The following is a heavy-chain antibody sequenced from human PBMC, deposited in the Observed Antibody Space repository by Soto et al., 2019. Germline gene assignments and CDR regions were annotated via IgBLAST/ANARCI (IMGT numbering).Heavy chain of an antibody. V-gene: IGHV3-33*01. J-gene: IGHJ6*02. CDR3: ARDFVVVVAATYGMDV. Sequence: QVQLVESGGGVVQPGRSLRLSCAASGFTFSSYGMHWVRQAPGKGLEWVAVIWYDGSNKYYADSVKGRFTISRDNSKNTLYLQMNGLRAEDTAVYYCARDFVVVVAATYGMDVWGQGTTVTVSS. CDR1: GFTFSSYG. D-gene: IGHD2-15*01. CDR2: IWYDGSNK.